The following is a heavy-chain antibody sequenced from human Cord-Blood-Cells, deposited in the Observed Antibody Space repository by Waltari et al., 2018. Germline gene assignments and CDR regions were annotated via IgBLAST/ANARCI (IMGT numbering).Heavy chain of an antibody. CDR3: AREVVSTGTTINY. D-gene: IGHD1-7*01. V-gene: IGHV4-34*01. CDR1: GGSFSGYY. J-gene: IGHJ4*02. CDR2: INHSGRH. Sequence: QVQLQQWGAGLLKPSETLSLTCAVYGGSFSGYYWSWIRQPPGKGLGWIGEINHSGRHNHNPALKGRVTILVDTSKNQFSLKLSSVTAADTAVYYCAREVVSTGTTINYWGQGTLVTVSS.